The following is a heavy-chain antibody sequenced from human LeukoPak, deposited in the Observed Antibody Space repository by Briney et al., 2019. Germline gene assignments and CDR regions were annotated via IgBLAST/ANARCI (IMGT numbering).Heavy chain of an antibody. V-gene: IGHV3-33*06. CDR1: GFTFSSYG. CDR3: AKDPSNRNYYYYYYMDV. J-gene: IGHJ6*03. Sequence: GGSLRLSCAASGFTFSSYGMHWVRQAPGKGLEWVAVIWYDGSNKYYADPVKGRFTISRDNSKNTLYLQMNSLRAEDTAVYYCAKDPSNRNYYYYYYMDVWGKGTTVTVSS. CDR2: IWYDGSNK. D-gene: IGHD4-11*01.